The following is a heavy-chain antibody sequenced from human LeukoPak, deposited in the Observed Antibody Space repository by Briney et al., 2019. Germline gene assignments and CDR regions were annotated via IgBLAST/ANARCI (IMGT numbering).Heavy chain of an antibody. CDR2: IRYDGSNV. D-gene: IGHD1-26*01. CDR1: GFTFSGFA. CDR3: AKIVGASKFDF. J-gene: IGHJ4*02. V-gene: IGHV3-30*02. Sequence: GGSLRLSCVASGFTFSGFAMIWVRQAPGKGLQWVAFIRYDGSNVYYVDSVKGRFTISRDNSKNTLYLQMNSLRAEDTALYYCAKIVGASKFDFWGQGTLVTVSS.